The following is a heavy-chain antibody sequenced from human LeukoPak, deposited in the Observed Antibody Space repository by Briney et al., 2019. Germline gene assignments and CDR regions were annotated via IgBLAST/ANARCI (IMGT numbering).Heavy chain of an antibody. D-gene: IGHD6-19*01. Sequence: SETLSLTCTVSGGSISSSSYYWGWIRQPPGKGLEWIGSIYYSGSTYYNPSLKSRVTISVDTSKNQFSLKLSSVTAAATAVYYCARQDGIAVAGTSTFYFDYWGQGTLVTVSS. J-gene: IGHJ4*02. V-gene: IGHV4-39*01. CDR3: ARQDGIAVAGTSTFYFDY. CDR1: GGSISSSSYY. CDR2: IYYSGST.